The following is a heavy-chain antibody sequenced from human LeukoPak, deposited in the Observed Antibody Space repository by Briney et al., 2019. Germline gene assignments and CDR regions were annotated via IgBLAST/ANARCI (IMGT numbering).Heavy chain of an antibody. CDR3: ARARNGITYDY. V-gene: IGHV4-34*01. CDR2: IHYSGAT. CDR1: GGSFNGYY. Sequence: SETLSLTCAVYGGSFNGYYWTWVRQPPGKGLEWIGEIHYSGATTYNPSLKRRVTISGDTSRNQVSLRLSSVTAADTAVYYCARARNGITYDYWGQGTLVTVSS. J-gene: IGHJ4*02. D-gene: IGHD3-3*01.